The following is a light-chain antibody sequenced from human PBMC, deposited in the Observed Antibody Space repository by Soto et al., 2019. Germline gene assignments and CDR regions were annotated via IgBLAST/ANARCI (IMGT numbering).Light chain of an antibody. J-gene: IGKJ1*01. V-gene: IGKV3-20*01. Sequence: EIVLTQSPGTLSLSPGERATLSCRASQSVSSSYLAWYQQKPGQAPRLLIYGASSRATGIPDRFSGSGSGTGFPLTISRLEPEDFAVYYCQQYGRSPWTFGQGTRVEIK. CDR1: QSVSSSY. CDR2: GAS. CDR3: QQYGRSPWT.